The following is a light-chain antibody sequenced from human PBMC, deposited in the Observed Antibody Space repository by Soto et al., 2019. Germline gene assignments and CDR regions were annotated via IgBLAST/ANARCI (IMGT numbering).Light chain of an antibody. CDR1: QSISSW. J-gene: IGKJ1*01. V-gene: IGKV1-5*01. Sequence: DIQMTQSPSTLSASVGDRVTITCRASQSISSWLAWYQQKPGKAPKLLIYDASSLESGVPSRFSGSGSGTEFTLTISSLQPDDFATYYCQQYNSYSPEWAFGQGTRWIS. CDR2: DAS. CDR3: QQYNSYSPEWA.